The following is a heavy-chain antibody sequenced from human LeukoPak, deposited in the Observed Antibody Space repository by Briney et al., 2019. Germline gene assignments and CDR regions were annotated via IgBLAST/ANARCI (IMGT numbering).Heavy chain of an antibody. Sequence: GGSLRLSCAASGFTFSSYAMHWVRQAPGKGLEWVAVISYDGSNKYYADSVKGRFTISRDNSKNTLYLQMNSLRAEDTAVYYCARLSSPYYYDSSGYPQFDYWGQGTLVTVSS. CDR1: GFTFSSYA. D-gene: IGHD3-22*01. CDR2: ISYDGSNK. CDR3: ARLSSPYYYDSSGYPQFDY. V-gene: IGHV3-30-3*01. J-gene: IGHJ4*02.